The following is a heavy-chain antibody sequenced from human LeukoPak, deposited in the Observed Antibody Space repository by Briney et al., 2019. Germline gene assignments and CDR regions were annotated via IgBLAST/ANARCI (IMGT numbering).Heavy chain of an antibody. D-gene: IGHD1-26*01. CDR2: ISYSGSA. CDR3: ARLRYLVALYDC. Sequence: SETLSLTCTVSGGSISSSYWSWIRQPPGKGLEWIGYISYSGSAYYIPSLKGRITISGDTSKNQFSLNLNSVTAADTAVYYCARLRYLVALYDCWGQGILVTVSS. V-gene: IGHV4-59*08. J-gene: IGHJ4*02. CDR1: GGSISSSY.